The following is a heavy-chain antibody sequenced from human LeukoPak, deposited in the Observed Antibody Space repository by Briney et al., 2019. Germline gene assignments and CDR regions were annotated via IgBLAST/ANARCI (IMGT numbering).Heavy chain of an antibody. CDR3: AVDSSGYPYYFDY. CDR1: GFTSSSYG. J-gene: IGHJ4*02. Sequence: GRSLRLSCAASGFTSSSYGMHWVRQAPSKGLGWVAFIRYDGSNKYYADSVKSRFTISRDNSKNTLYLQMNSLRAEDTAVYYCAVDSSGYPYYFDYWGQGTLVTVSS. CDR2: IRYDGSNK. D-gene: IGHD3-22*01. V-gene: IGHV3-30*02.